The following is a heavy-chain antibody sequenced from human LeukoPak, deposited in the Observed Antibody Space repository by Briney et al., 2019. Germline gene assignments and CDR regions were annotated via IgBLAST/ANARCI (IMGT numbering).Heavy chain of an antibody. D-gene: IGHD3-10*01. CDR1: GGSISNNRYY. Sequence: SETLSLTCTVSGGSISNNRYYWGWIRQPPGKGLEWIGSVYYSGSTYYNPSLKSRVTISVDTSKNQFSLRLTSVTAADTAVYYCVSHTNYYGSGSDPWGQGTLVTVSS. CDR2: VYYSGST. CDR3: VSHTNYYGSGSDP. J-gene: IGHJ5*02. V-gene: IGHV4-39*01.